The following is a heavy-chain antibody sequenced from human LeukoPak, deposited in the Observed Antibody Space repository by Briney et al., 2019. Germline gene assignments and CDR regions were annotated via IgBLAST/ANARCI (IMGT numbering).Heavy chain of an antibody. CDR3: AKDMGVGYSYGYNWFDP. J-gene: IGHJ5*02. D-gene: IGHD5-18*01. Sequence: GRSLRLSCAASGFTFDDYAMHWVRQAPGKGLEWVSGISWNSGSIGYADSVKGRFTISRDNAKNSLYLQMNSLRAEDTALYYCAKDMGVGYSYGYNWFDPWGQGTLVTVSS. CDR1: GFTFDDYA. CDR2: ISWNSGSI. V-gene: IGHV3-9*01.